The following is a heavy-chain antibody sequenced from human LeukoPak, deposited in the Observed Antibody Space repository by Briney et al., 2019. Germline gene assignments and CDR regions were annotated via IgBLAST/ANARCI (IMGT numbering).Heavy chain of an antibody. J-gene: IGHJ4*02. D-gene: IGHD3-10*01. Sequence: SETLSLTCTVSGYSISSGYYWGWIRQPPGKGLEWIGSIYHSGSTYYNPSLKSRVTISVDTSKNQFSLKLSSVTAADTAVYYCARSLTMVRGVALSFDYWGQGTLVTVSS. V-gene: IGHV4-38-2*02. CDR3: ARSLTMVRGVALSFDY. CDR1: GYSISSGYY. CDR2: IYHSGST.